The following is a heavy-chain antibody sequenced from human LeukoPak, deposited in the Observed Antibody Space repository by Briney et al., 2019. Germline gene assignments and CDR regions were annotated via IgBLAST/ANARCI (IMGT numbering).Heavy chain of an antibody. CDR1: GFTFSSYE. CDR2: ISSSGSTI. CDR3: AELGITMIGGV. J-gene: IGHJ6*04. V-gene: IGHV3-48*03. D-gene: IGHD3-10*02. Sequence: PGGSLRLFCAASGFTFSSYEMNWARQAPGKGPEWVSYISSSGSTIYYADSVKGRFTISRDNAKNSLYLQMNSLRAEDTAVYYCAELGITMIGGVWGKGTTVTISS.